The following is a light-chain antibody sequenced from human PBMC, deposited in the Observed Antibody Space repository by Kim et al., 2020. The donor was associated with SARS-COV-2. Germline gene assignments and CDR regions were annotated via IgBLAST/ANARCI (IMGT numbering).Light chain of an antibody. Sequence: PGGTVTITCAANAGAVTSGYYPNWFQRKPGQAPRSMIHTASGRHSWTPARFSGSLLGGKAALTLSGVQPEDEAEYYCLLYYGGVWVFGGGTQLTVL. CDR3: LLYYGGVWV. CDR2: TAS. CDR1: AGAVTSGYY. V-gene: IGLV7-43*01. J-gene: IGLJ3*02.